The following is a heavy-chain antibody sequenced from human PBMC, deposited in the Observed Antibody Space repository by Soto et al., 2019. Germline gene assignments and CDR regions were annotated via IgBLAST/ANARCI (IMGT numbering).Heavy chain of an antibody. Sequence: QVQLQESGPGLVKPSQTLSLTCTVSGDSISNGAYYWTWIRQLPGKALEWIGYIYYSGSTYYIPSLHSPVPISVDPSPNQFPLKLTSVTAADTDVYYCARVRRTEGHLDYWYFDVWGHGTLVTVSS. D-gene: IGHD1-1*01. V-gene: IGHV4-31*01. CDR2: IYYSGST. J-gene: IGHJ2*01. CDR1: GDSISNGAYY. CDR3: ARVRRTEGHLDYWYFDV.